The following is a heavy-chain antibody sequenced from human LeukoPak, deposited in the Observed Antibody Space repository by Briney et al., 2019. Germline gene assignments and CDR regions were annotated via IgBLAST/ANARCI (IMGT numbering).Heavy chain of an antibody. J-gene: IGHJ4*02. D-gene: IGHD2-8*01. V-gene: IGHV1-2*02. Sequence: ASVKVSCKASGYTFTGYYMHWVRQAPGQGLEWMGWINPNSGGTNYAQKFQGRVTMTRDTSISTAYMELSRLRSDDTAVYYCARDSSPYCTNGVSFYSFDYWGQGTLVTVSS. CDR2: INPNSGGT. CDR1: GYTFTGYY. CDR3: ARDSSPYCTNGVSFYSFDY.